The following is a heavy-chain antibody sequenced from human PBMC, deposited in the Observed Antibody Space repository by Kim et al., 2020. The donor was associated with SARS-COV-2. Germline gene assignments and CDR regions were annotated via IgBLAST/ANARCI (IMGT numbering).Heavy chain of an antibody. V-gene: IGHV3-23*01. D-gene: IGHD1-26*01. Sequence: YYGDSVKGRFTIDRDNTKNTLYLRMNSLRAEDTAVYYCAKEVGAIFALDDWGQGTLVTVFS. CDR3: AKEVGAIFALDD. J-gene: IGHJ4*02.